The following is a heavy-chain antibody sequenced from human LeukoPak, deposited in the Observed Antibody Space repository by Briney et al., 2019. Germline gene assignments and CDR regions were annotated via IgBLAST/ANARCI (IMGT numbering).Heavy chain of an antibody. CDR3: ARGLTDGRYGDYDEY. Sequence: PSETLSLTCTVSGGSISSYYWSWIRQPPGKGLEWIGYIYYSGSTNYNPSLKSRVTISVDTSKNQFSLKLSSVTAADTAVYYCARGLTDGRYGDYDEYWGHGALVTVSS. J-gene: IGHJ4*01. D-gene: IGHD4-17*01. V-gene: IGHV4-59*01. CDR1: GGSISSYY. CDR2: IYYSGST.